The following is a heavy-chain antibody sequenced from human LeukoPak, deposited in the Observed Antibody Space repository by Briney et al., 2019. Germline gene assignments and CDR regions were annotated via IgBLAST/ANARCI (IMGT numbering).Heavy chain of an antibody. Sequence: ASVKVSCKASGYTFTGYYMHWVRQAPGQGLEWMGWINPNSGGTNYAQKSQGRVTMTRDTSISTAYMELSRLRSDDTAVYYCARGALRFLEWLSPLDYWGQGTLVTVSS. CDR3: ARGALRFLEWLSPLDY. D-gene: IGHD3-3*01. CDR2: INPNSGGT. V-gene: IGHV1-2*02. CDR1: GYTFTGYY. J-gene: IGHJ4*02.